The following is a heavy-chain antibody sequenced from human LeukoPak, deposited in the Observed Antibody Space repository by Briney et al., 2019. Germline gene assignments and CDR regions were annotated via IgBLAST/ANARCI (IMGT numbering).Heavy chain of an antibody. D-gene: IGHD2-2*01. Sequence: VSVKVSCKASGYSFTGCYIHWVRQAPGQGLEWMGWINPNSGGTNYAQKFQGRVTMTRDTSISTAYMELSRLRSDDTAVYYCARGDRVVVPAAIAHWYFDLWGRGTLVTVSS. CDR3: ARGDRVVVPAAIAHWYFDL. J-gene: IGHJ2*01. V-gene: IGHV1-2*02. CDR1: GYSFTGCY. CDR2: INPNSGGT.